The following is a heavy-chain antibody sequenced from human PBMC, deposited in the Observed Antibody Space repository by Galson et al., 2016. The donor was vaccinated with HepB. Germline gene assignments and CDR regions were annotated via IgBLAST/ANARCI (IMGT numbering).Heavy chain of an antibody. Sequence: SETLSLTCTVSGGSVSSASHYWSWVRQPTGKGLEWIGYISDSESTNYNPSLKGRVTISLDRSKNQFSLRLNSVIAADTAVYYWAKDEGFYNGMDFWGQGTTVTVSS. V-gene: IGHV4-61*10. D-gene: IGHD2-2*02. CDR3: AKDEGFYNGMDF. CDR2: ISDSEST. CDR1: GGSVSSASHY. J-gene: IGHJ6*02.